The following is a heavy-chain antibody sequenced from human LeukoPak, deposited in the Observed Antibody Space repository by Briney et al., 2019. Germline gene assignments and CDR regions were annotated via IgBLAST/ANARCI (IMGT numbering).Heavy chain of an antibody. D-gene: IGHD4-17*01. CDR3: AREREVTVTGSCFDL. J-gene: IGHJ2*01. CDR2: ISYDGSNK. V-gene: IGHV3-30-3*01. CDR1: GFTFSSYA. Sequence: GGSLRLSCAASGFTFSSYAMPWVRQAPGKGLEWVAVISYDGSNKYYADSVKGRFTISRDNSKNTLYLQMNSLRAEDTAVYYCAREREVTVTGSCFDLWGRGTLVTVSS.